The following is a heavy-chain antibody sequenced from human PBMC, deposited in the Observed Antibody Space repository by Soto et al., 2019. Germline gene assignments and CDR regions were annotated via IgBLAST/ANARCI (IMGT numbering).Heavy chain of an antibody. D-gene: IGHD3-22*01. Sequence: HVQLQESGPGPVTPSQTLSLSCTVYVVSITSGSYYWTWVRQSPGTGLEWIGYRYYSANTYYNPSLNGRATISVDTSNNQFSLKLTSVTAADTAVYYCARGGYDTSGQTFIGWGPACWGQGTLVTVAS. CDR3: ARGGYDTSGQTFIGWGPAC. V-gene: IGHV4-30-4*01. CDR1: VVSITSGSYY. J-gene: IGHJ4*02. CDR2: RYYSANT.